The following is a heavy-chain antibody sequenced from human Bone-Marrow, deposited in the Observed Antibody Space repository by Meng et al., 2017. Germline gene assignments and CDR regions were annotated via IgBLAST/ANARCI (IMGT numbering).Heavy chain of an antibody. Sequence: GESLKIFCAASGFTFSSYAMSWVRQAPGKGLEWVSAISGSGGSTYYADSVKGRFTISRDNSKNTLYLQMNSLRAEDTAVYYCANDGGYSSGWSTYWGQGTLVTVSS. J-gene: IGHJ4*02. V-gene: IGHV3-23*01. CDR3: ANDGGYSSGWSTY. CDR2: ISGSGGST. CDR1: GFTFSSYA. D-gene: IGHD6-19*01.